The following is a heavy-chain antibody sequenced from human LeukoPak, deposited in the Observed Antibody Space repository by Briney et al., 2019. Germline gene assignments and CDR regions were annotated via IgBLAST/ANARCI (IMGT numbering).Heavy chain of an antibody. J-gene: IGHJ6*02. CDR2: IMQDGSEK. CDR1: GFTFSSYW. Sequence: GGSLRLSCAASGFTFSSYWMSWVRQAPGKGLEWVANIMQDGSEKYYVDSVKGRFTISRDNAKNSLYLQMSSLRAEDTAVYYCAREKLRGLRYYYGMDVWGQGTTVTVSS. CDR3: AREKLRGLRYYYGMDV. D-gene: IGHD5-18*01. V-gene: IGHV3-7*01.